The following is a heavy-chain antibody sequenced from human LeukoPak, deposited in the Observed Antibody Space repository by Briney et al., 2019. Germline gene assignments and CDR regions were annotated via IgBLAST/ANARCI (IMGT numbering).Heavy chain of an antibody. CDR3: ARDGGLYDFWSGYHTSYFDY. V-gene: IGHV1-18*01. Sequence: GASVKVSCKASGYTFTSYGISWVRQAPGQGLEWMGWISAYNGNTNYAQKFKGRVFMTTDTSTSTAYMELRSLRSDDTAVYYCARDGGLYDFWSGYHTSYFDYWGQGSLVTVSS. J-gene: IGHJ4*02. CDR2: ISAYNGNT. CDR1: GYTFTSYG. D-gene: IGHD3-3*01.